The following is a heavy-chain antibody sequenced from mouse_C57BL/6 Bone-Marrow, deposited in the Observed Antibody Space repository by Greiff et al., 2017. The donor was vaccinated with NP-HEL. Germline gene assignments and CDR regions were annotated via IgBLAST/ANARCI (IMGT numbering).Heavy chain of an antibody. CDR2: INPNNGGT. J-gene: IGHJ1*03. Sequence: EVMLVESGPELVKPGASVKIPCKASGYTFTDYNMDWVKQSHGKSLEWIGDINPNNGGTIYNQKFKGKATLTVDKSSSTAYMELRSLTSEDTAVYYCARRPWYFDVWGTGTTVTVSS. CDR1: GYTFTDYN. CDR3: ARRPWYFDV. V-gene: IGHV1-18*01.